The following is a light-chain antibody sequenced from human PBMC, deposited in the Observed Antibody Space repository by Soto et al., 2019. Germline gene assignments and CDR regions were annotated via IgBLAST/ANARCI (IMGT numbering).Light chain of an antibody. CDR1: QSVSSN. V-gene: IGKV3-15*01. Sequence: EIVMTQSPATLSVSPGERATLSCRASQSVSSNLAWYQQKPGQAPRLLIYGASTRATGIPARFSGSGSGTEFTLTISSLQSEDFATYFCQQYSSYSLYTFGQGTKLEI. J-gene: IGKJ2*01. CDR2: GAS. CDR3: QQYSSYSLYT.